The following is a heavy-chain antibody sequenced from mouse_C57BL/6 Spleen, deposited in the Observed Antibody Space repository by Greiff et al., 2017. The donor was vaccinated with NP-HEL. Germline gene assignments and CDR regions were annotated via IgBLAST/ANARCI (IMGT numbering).Heavy chain of an antibody. CDR1: GFNIKNTY. CDR2: IDPANGNT. CDR3: AREDTTVVASPYWYFDV. V-gene: IGHV14-3*01. Sequence: VQLQQSVAELVRPGASVKLSCTASGFNIKNTYMHWVKQRPEQGLEWIGRIDPANGNTKYAPKFQGKATITADTSSNTAYLQLSSLTSEDTAIYYCAREDTTVVASPYWYFDVWGTGTTVTVSS. D-gene: IGHD1-1*01. J-gene: IGHJ1*03.